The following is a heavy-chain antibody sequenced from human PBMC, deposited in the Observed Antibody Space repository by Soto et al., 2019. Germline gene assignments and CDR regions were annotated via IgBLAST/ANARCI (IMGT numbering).Heavy chain of an antibody. V-gene: IGHV3-30-3*01. CDR2: ISYDGSNK. CDR1: GFTFSSYA. J-gene: IGHJ4*02. D-gene: IGHD3-10*01. Sequence: QVQLVESGGGVVQPGRSLRLSCAASGFTFSSYAMHWVRQAQGKGLELVAVISYDGSNKYYADAVKGRFTISRDNSKTTLYLQMNSLRAGDAAAYYYSSDLVTMVGGVIITRTSFEYWGPGTQVTVSS. CDR3: SSDLVTMVGGVIITRTSFEY.